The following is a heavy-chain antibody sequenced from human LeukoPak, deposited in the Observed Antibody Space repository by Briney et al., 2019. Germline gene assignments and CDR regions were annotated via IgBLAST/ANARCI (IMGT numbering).Heavy chain of an antibody. D-gene: IGHD1-26*01. V-gene: IGHV3-21*06. Sequence: AGGSLRLSRAASGFTFSSYWMSWVRQAPGKGLQWGSSIGGSGTSIYYADSLKGRFTISRDNAKNSLYLQMNSLRAEDTAVYYCAREGVGATTEAFDVWGQGTMVTVSS. CDR3: AREGVGATTEAFDV. CDR2: IGGSGTSI. J-gene: IGHJ3*01. CDR1: GFTFSSYW.